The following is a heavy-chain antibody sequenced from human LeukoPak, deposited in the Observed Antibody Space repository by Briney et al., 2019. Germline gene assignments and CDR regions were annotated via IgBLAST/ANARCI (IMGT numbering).Heavy chain of an antibody. CDR2: ISRNSYT. V-gene: IGHV3-11*06. CDR1: GFTFSDYY. D-gene: IGHD6-13*01. J-gene: IGHJ4*02. CDR3: ARMGIAAVGAYYFDY. Sequence: GGSLRLSCAASGFTFSDYYMSWILQAPGKGLEWVSYISRNSYTNYADSVKGRFTISRDNAKNSLYLQMASLRAEDTAVYYCARMGIAAVGAYYFDYWGQGTLVAVSS.